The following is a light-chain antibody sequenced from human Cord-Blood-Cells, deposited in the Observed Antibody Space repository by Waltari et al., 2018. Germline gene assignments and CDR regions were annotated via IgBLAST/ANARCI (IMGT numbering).Light chain of an antibody. CDR2: EVS. V-gene: IGLV2-14*01. CDR3: SSYTSSSTLV. CDR1: SSAVGGYNY. Sequence: QSALTQPASVSGSPGQSITISCTGTSSAVGGYNYVSWYQQHPGKAPKLMIYEVSNRPSGVSNRFPGSKGGNTASLTISGLQAEDEADYYCSSYTSSSTLVFGGGTKLTVL. J-gene: IGLJ2*01.